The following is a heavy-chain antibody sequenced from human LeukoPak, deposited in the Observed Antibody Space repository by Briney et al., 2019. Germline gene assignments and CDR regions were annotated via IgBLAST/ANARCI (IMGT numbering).Heavy chain of an antibody. J-gene: IGHJ3*02. CDR3: ARLAYYDNSGSSRPFDI. CDR2: IYWDDDK. D-gene: IGHD3-22*01. Sequence: ESGPTLVNPTQTLTLTCAFSGFSLTTRGVGVGWIRQPPGKALEWLALIYWDDDKRYSPSLKSRLTITKDTSKKQVVLTVTNSDPVDTATYYCARLAYYDNSGSSRPFDIWGQGTRVTVSS. CDR1: GFSLTTRGVG. V-gene: IGHV2-5*02.